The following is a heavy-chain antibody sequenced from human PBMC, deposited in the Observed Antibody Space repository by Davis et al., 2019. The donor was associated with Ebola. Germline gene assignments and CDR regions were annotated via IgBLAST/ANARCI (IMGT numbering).Heavy chain of an antibody. V-gene: IGHV3-23*01. J-gene: IGHJ6*04. D-gene: IGHD5-18*01. CDR3: AKDRDTAMAPIYYYYGMDV. CDR2: ISGSGGST. CDR1: GFTFRNYA. Sequence: GGSLRLSCAASGFTFRNYAMSWVRQAPGKGLEWVSVISGSGGSTYYADSVKGRFTISRDNSKNTLYLQMNSLRAEDTAVYYCAKDRDTAMAPIYYYYGMDVWGKGTTVTVSA.